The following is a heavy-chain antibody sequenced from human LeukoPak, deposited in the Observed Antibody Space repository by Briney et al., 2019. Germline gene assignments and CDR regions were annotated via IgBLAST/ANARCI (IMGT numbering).Heavy chain of an antibody. D-gene: IGHD2-15*01. CDR1: GDSVSSNSAA. Sequence: SQTLSLTCAISGDSVSSNSAAWNWIRQSPSRGLEWLVRTYYRSKWYNDYAVSVKSRITINPDTSKNQFSLQLNSVTPEDTAVYYCARETSDIVVVVAAREYYYYYGTDVWGQGTTVTVSS. V-gene: IGHV6-1*01. CDR2: TYYRSKWYN. CDR3: ARETSDIVVVVAAREYYYYYGTDV. J-gene: IGHJ6*02.